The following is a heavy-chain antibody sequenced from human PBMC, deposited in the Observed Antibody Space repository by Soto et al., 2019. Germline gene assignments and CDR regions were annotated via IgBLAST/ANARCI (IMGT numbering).Heavy chain of an antibody. Sequence: QVQLQESGPGLVKPSQTLSLTCTVSGVSINSGGYYWSWIRQHPGKGLEWIGYIYYTGSTYYNPSLNSRVTMSLDTSKNQFSLKLTSVTAADTAVYYCARGSQLERDAIYIGGQGTMITVSS. CDR2: IYYTGST. V-gene: IGHV4-31*03. J-gene: IGHJ3*02. CDR1: GVSINSGGYY. D-gene: IGHD1-1*01. CDR3: ARGSQLERDAIYI.